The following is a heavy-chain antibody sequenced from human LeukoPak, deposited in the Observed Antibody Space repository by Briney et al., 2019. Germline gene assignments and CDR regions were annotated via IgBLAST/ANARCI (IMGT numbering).Heavy chain of an antibody. V-gene: IGHV3-49*03. CDR2: IRSKAYGGTT. CDR1: GFTFGDYA. J-gene: IGHJ6*02. D-gene: IGHD2-15*01. Sequence: GGSLRLSCTASGFTFGDYAMSWFRQAPGKGLEWVGFIRSKAYGGTTEYAASVKGRFTISRDDSKSIAYLQMNSLKTEDTAVYYCTRALVAATRRVFGMDVWGQGTTVTVSS. CDR3: TRALVAATRRVFGMDV.